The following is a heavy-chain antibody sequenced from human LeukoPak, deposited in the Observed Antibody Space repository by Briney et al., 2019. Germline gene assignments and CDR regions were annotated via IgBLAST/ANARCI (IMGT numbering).Heavy chain of an antibody. CDR1: GFTFSSYS. CDR2: ISNSGSYI. V-gene: IGHV3-21*01. D-gene: IGHD4-23*01. J-gene: IGHJ4*02. Sequence: PGGSLRLSCAASGFTFSSYSMNWARQAPGKGLEWVSSISNSGSYIYYADSVKGRFTISRDNAKNSLYLQMNSLRAEDTAVYYCARPSYGGNSPNDYRGQGTLVTVSS. CDR3: ARPSYGGNSPNDY.